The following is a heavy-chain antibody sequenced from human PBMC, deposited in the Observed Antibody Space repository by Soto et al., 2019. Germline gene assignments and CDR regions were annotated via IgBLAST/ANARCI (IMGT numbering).Heavy chain of an antibody. CDR2: IYYSGST. Sequence: SETLSLTCTVSGGSISSGGYYWSWIRQHPGKGLEWIGYIYYSGSTYYNPSLKSRVTISVDTSKNQFSLKLSSVTAADTAVYYCARVNDILTGYPLDYWGQGTLVTVS. J-gene: IGHJ4*02. CDR3: ARVNDILTGYPLDY. D-gene: IGHD3-9*01. CDR1: GGSISSGGYY. V-gene: IGHV4-31*03.